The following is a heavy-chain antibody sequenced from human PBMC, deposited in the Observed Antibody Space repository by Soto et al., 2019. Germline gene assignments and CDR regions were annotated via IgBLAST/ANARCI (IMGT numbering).Heavy chain of an antibody. Sequence: GESLKISCRGSGYSFTTYWIAWVRQMPGKGLEWMGIINPGDSDTRYSPSFQGQVTISADNSISTAYLHWSSLKASDTAIYYCARHEQFYYYYYGMDVWGQGTTVTVSS. J-gene: IGHJ6*02. CDR2: INPGDSDT. CDR3: ARHEQFYYYYYGMDV. V-gene: IGHV5-51*01. CDR1: GYSFTTYW.